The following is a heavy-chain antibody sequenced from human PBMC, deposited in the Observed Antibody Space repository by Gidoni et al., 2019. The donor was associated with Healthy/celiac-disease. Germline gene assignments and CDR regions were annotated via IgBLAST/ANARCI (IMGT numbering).Heavy chain of an antibody. D-gene: IGHD5-12*01. CDR1: GFTFSSYW. V-gene: IGHV3-7*01. Sequence: VQLVESGGGLVQPGGSLRLSCAASGFTFSSYWMSWVRQAPGKGLEWVANIKQDGSEKYYVDSVKGRFTISRDNAKNSLYLQMNSLRAEDTAVYYCAREVATKLASYYYYYYGMDVWGQGTTVTVSS. CDR3: AREVATKLASYYYYYYGMDV. J-gene: IGHJ6*02. CDR2: IKQDGSEK.